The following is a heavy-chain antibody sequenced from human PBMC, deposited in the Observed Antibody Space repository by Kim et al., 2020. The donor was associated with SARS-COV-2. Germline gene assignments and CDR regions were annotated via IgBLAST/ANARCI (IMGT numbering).Heavy chain of an antibody. Sequence: GGSLRLSCAASGFTFSSYEMNWVRQAPGKGLEWVSYISSSGSTIYYADSVKGRFTISRDNAKNSLYLQMNSLRAEDTAVYYCARDRDGGVIVYYYGMDVWGQGTTVTVSS. J-gene: IGHJ6*01. CDR1: GFTFSSYE. D-gene: IGHD3-16*02. CDR2: ISSSGSTI. CDR3: ARDRDGGVIVYYYGMDV. V-gene: IGHV3-48*03.